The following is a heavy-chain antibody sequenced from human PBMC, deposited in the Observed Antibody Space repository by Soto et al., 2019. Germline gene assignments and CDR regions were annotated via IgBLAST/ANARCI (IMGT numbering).Heavy chain of an antibody. J-gene: IGHJ6*02. V-gene: IGHV3-30-3*01. Sequence: QVQLVESGGGVVQPGRSLRLSCAASGFTFSSYAMHWVRQAPGKGLEWMAVISYDGSNKYYADSVRGRFTISRDNSKNTLDPQMNSLRDEDTAVYYCARPRTSYCSGGSCYSQPYYYYYGMDVWGQGTTVTVSS. CDR1: GFTFSSYA. D-gene: IGHD2-15*01. CDR3: ARPRTSYCSGGSCYSQPYYYYYGMDV. CDR2: ISYDGSNK.